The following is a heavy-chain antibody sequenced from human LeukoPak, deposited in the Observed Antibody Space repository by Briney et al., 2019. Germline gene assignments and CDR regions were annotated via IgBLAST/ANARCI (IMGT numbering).Heavy chain of an antibody. J-gene: IGHJ4*02. D-gene: IGHD3-10*01. CDR3: AKDSSYGSGSLDY. CDR2: ISGSGGST. Sequence: GGSLRLSCAASGFTFSSYAMSWVRQAPRKGLEWVSAISGSGGSTYYADSVKGRFTISRDNSKNTLYLQMNSLRAEDTAVYYCAKDSSYGSGSLDYWGQGTLVTVSS. V-gene: IGHV3-23*01. CDR1: GFTFSSYA.